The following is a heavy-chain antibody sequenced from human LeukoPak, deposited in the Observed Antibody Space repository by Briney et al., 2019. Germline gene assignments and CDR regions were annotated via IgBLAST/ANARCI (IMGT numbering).Heavy chain of an antibody. Sequence: GGSLRLSCAASGFTFRSYAMSWVRQAPGKGLEWVSGIGGRGSNTYYADSVKGRFTISRDNSKNTLYLQMNSLRAEDTAVYYCAKDRGGSGRSYYFDYSGQGTLVTVSS. CDR1: GFTFRSYA. D-gene: IGHD6-19*01. CDR2: IGGRGSNT. J-gene: IGHJ4*02. V-gene: IGHV3-23*01. CDR3: AKDRGGSGRSYYFDY.